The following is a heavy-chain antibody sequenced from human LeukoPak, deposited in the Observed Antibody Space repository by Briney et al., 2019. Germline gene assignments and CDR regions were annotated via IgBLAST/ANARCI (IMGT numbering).Heavy chain of an antibody. CDR3: ARHEQAGWVHFDC. V-gene: IGHV4-59*08. J-gene: IGHJ4*02. Sequence: SETLSLTCTVSGGSINSYYWSWIRQPPGKGLEWIGYIHYTGSTNYDPSLKSRVTISVDTSKNQFSLNLSSVTAADTAVYYCARHEQAGWVHFDCWGQGTLVTVSS. CDR1: GGSINSYY. CDR2: IHYTGST. D-gene: IGHD1-26*01.